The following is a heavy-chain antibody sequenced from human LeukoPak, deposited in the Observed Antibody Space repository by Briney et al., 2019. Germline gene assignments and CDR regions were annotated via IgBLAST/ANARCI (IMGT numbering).Heavy chain of an antibody. Sequence: GASVKVSCKASGGTFSSYAISWVRQAPGQGLEWMGRIIPILGIANYAQKFQGRVTITADKSTSTAYMELSSLRSEDTAVYYCARSHSSSWYVSSYYYYYGMDVWGQGTTVTVSS. CDR2: IIPILGIA. CDR1: GGTFSSYA. CDR3: ARSHSSSWYVSSYYYYYGMDV. J-gene: IGHJ6*02. D-gene: IGHD6-13*01. V-gene: IGHV1-69*04.